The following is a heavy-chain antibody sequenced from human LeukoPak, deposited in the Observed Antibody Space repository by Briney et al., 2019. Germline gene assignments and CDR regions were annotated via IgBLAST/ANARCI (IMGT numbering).Heavy chain of an antibody. J-gene: IGHJ6*03. CDR1: GYTFTSYY. D-gene: IGHD6-6*01. CDR3: AKDLARRGLYNSSSDYYYMDV. CDR2: INPSGGST. V-gene: IGHV1-46*01. Sequence: ASVKVSCKASGYTFTSYYMHWVRQAPGQGLEWMGTINPSGGSTSYAQKLQGRVTMTRDTSTSTVYMELSSLRSEDTAVYYCAKDLARRGLYNSSSDYYYMDVWGKGTTVTVSS.